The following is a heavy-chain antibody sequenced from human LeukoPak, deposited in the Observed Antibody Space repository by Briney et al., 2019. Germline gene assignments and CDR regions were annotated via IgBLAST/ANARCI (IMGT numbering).Heavy chain of an antibody. D-gene: IGHD2-2*02. CDR2: ISYDGSNK. V-gene: IGHV3-30*18. J-gene: IGHJ6*02. Sequence: GGSLRLSCAASGFTFSSYGMHWVRQAPGKGLEGVAVISYDGSNKYYADSVKGRFTISRDNSKNTLYLQMNSLRAEDTAVYYCAKDYCSSTSCYNYHYYYGMDVWGQGTTVTVSS. CDR1: GFTFSSYG. CDR3: AKDYCSSTSCYNYHYYYGMDV.